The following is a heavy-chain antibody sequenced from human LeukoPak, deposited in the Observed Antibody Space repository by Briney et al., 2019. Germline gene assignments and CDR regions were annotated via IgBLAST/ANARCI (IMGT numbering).Heavy chain of an antibody. CDR3: ARQAAAGSTLFDY. D-gene: IGHD6-13*01. J-gene: IGHJ4*02. V-gene: IGHV4-59*01. CDR1: GGSISSYY. Sequence: SETLSLTCTVSGGSISSYYWSWIRQPPGKGLEWIGYIYYSGSTNYNPSLKSRVTISVDTSKNQFSLKLSSVTAADTAVYYCARQAAAGSTLFDYWGQGTLVTVSS. CDR2: IYYSGST.